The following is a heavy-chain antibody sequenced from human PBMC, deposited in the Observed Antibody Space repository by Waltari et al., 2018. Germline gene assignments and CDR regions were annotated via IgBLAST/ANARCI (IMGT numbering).Heavy chain of an antibody. V-gene: IGHV4-38-2*01. Sequence: QVQLQESGPGLVKPSETLSLTCAVSGYSISSGYYWGWLRQPPGKGLEWIGSIYHSGSTYYNPSLKSRVTISVDTSKNQFSLKLSSVTAADTAVYYCARVTPNYYGSGSYSNYFDYWGQGTLVTVSS. CDR2: IYHSGST. J-gene: IGHJ4*02. CDR1: GYSISSGYY. D-gene: IGHD3-10*01. CDR3: ARVTPNYYGSGSYSNYFDY.